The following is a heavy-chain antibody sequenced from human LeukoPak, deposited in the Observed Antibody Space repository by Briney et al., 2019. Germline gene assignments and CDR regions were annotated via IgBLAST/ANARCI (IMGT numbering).Heavy chain of an antibody. CDR3: AKASSRSFSSGYYGNAFDI. V-gene: IGHV3-9*03. Sequence: PGGSLRLSCAASGFNFCSYEMNWVRQAPGKGLEWVSGISWASGSIGYADSVKGRFTISRDNAKNSLYLQMNSLRAEDMALYYCAKASSRSFSSGYYGNAFDIWGQGTMVTVSS. J-gene: IGHJ3*02. CDR2: ISWASGSI. CDR1: GFNFCSYE. D-gene: IGHD6-19*01.